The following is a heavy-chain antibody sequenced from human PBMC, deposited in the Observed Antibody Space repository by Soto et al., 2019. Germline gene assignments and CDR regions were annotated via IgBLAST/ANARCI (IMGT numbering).Heavy chain of an antibody. CDR2: IRGDDANT. CDR3: AKNIYNYGARFDC. J-gene: IGHJ4*02. V-gene: IGHV3-23*01. Sequence: GGSLRLSCAASGFTFSSSAMTWVRQAPGKGLEWVSTIRGDDANTYYADSVKGRFTISRDNSKITLYLQMNSLRAEDTAVYYCAKNIYNYGARFDCWGQGTLVTVSS. CDR1: GFTFSSSA. D-gene: IGHD5-18*01.